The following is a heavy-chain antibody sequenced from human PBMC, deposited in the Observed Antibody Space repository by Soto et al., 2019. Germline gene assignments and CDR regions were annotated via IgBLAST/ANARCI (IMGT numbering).Heavy chain of an antibody. J-gene: IGHJ6*03. Sequence: GGSLRLSCAVSGFTFSSYGMHWVRQAPGKGLEWVAVISYDGSNKYYADSVKGRFTISRDNSKNTLYLQMNSLRAEDTAVYYCAKDYGGDYYYYYMDVWGKGTTVTVSS. CDR3: AKDYGGDYYYYYMDV. D-gene: IGHD3-10*01. V-gene: IGHV3-30*18. CDR1: GFTFSSYG. CDR2: ISYDGSNK.